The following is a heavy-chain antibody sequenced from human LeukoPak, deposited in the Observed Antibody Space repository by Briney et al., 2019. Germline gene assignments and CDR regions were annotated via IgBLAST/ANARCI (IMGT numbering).Heavy chain of an antibody. J-gene: IGHJ3*02. CDR3: ARLNGYNFFAFDI. D-gene: IGHD5-12*01. CDR1: GYSFTSYR. V-gene: IGHV5-51*01. Sequence: AESLLIPTKAFGYSFTSYRICCLRQMPGKGLEWLGIIFPGDSDTRYSPSFQGQVTISADKSISTAYLQWSRLTASDTAMYFCARLNGYNFFAFDIWGQGTMVTVSS. CDR2: IFPGDSDT.